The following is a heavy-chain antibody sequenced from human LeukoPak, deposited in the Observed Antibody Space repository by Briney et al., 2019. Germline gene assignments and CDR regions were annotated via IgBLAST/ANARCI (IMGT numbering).Heavy chain of an antibody. CDR1: GFTFSSYS. CDR2: ISSSSSYI. Sequence: GGSLRLSCAASGFTFSSYSMNWVRQAPGKGLEWVSSISSSSSYIYYADSVKGRFTISRDNAKNSLYLQMNSLRAEDTAVYYCARGIALLGDAFDIWGQGQWSPSLQ. V-gene: IGHV3-21*01. D-gene: IGHD3-16*02. J-gene: IGHJ3*02. CDR3: ARGIALLGDAFDI.